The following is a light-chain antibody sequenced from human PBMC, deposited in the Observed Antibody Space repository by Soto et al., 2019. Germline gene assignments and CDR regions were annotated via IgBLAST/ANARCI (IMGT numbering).Light chain of an antibody. V-gene: IGKV4-1*01. Sequence: DIVMTQSPDSLAVSLGERATINCKSSQSVLYSSNNKNYLAWYQQKPGQPPKLLIYWASTRESGVPDRFSGSGSGTDFTLTISRLQAEDVAVYSCQQYYSTLLTFGGGTKVEIK. CDR3: QQYYSTLLT. CDR1: QSVLYSSNNKNY. CDR2: WAS. J-gene: IGKJ4*01.